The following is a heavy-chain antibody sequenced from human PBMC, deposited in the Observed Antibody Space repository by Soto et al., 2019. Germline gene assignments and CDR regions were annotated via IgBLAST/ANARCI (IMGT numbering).Heavy chain of an antibody. Sequence: GGSLRLSCAASGFTFSSYGMHWVRQAPGKGLEWVAVISYDGSNKYYADSVKGRFTISRDNSKNTLYLQMNSLRAEDTAVYYCAKAGYYYDSRQPMDVWGQGTTVTVSS. CDR2: ISYDGSNK. CDR3: AKAGYYYDSRQPMDV. D-gene: IGHD3-22*01. J-gene: IGHJ6*02. V-gene: IGHV3-30*18. CDR1: GFTFSSYG.